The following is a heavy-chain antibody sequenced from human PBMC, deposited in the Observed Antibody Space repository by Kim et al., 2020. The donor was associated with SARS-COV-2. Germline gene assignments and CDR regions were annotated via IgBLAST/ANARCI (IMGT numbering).Heavy chain of an antibody. CDR3: ARDIEGVVVPAAYDAFDI. V-gene: IGHV4-4*06. Sequence: KSRVTMSVDTSKNQFSLKLSSVTAADTAVYYCARDIEGVVVPAAYDAFDIWGQGTMVTVSS. J-gene: IGHJ3*02. D-gene: IGHD2-2*01.